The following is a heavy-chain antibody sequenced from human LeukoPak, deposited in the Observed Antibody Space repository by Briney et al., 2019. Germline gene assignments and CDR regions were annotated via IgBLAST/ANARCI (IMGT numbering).Heavy chain of an antibody. CDR3: ARGGGTPTTVVTPLDY. CDR2: IVHSGGT. J-gene: IGHJ4*02. D-gene: IGHD4-23*01. Sequence: SGTLSLTCAVSGGPISNNNWWSWVRQPPGKGLEWIGEIVHSGGTNYSPSLRSRVTISVDKSTNQFSLKLNSVTAADTAVYYCARGGGTPTTVVTPLDYWGQGTLVTVSS. V-gene: IGHV4-4*02. CDR1: GGPISNNNW.